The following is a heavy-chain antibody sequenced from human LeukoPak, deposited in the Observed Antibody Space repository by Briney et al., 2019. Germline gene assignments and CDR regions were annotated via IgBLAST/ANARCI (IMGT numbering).Heavy chain of an antibody. D-gene: IGHD1-26*01. V-gene: IGHV3-7*01. J-gene: IGHJ4*02. Sequence: GGSLRLSCAASGFTFSSYWMSWARQAPGKGLEWVAIIKEDRNVKYYVDSVKGRFTISRDNAENSLYLQMNSLRAEDTAVYYCAAGRGDYWGQGTLVTVFS. CDR1: GFTFSSYW. CDR2: IKEDRNVK. CDR3: AAGRGDY.